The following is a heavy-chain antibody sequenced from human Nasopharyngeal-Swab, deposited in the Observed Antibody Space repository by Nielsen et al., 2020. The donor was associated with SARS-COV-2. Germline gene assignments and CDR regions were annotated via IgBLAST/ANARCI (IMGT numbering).Heavy chain of an antibody. CDR3: ASLGSSSWAPFDY. V-gene: IGHV1-8*02. Sequence: ASVKVSCKASGYTFTSYYMHWVRQAPGQGLEWMGWMNPNSGNTGYAQKFQGRVTMTRNTSISTAYMELSSLRSEDTAVYYCASLGSSSWAPFDYWGQGTLVTVSS. CDR1: GYTFTSYY. CDR2: MNPNSGNT. J-gene: IGHJ4*02. D-gene: IGHD6-13*01.